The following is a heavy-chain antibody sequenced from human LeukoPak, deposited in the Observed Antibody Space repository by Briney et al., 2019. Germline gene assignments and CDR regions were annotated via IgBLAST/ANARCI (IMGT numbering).Heavy chain of an antibody. D-gene: IGHD2-15*01. J-gene: IGHJ4*02. CDR2: INPNSGGT. V-gene: IGHV1-2*02. CDR1: GYTFTSYD. Sequence: GASVKVSCKASGYTFTSYDMHWVRQAPGQGLEWMGWINPNSGGTNYAQKFQGRVTMTRDTSISTAYMELSRLRSDDTAVYYCARERTLTSCYDYWGQGTLVTVSS. CDR3: ARERTLTSCYDY.